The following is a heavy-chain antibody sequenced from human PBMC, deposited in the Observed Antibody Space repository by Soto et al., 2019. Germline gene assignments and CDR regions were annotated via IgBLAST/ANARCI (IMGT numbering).Heavy chain of an antibody. CDR1: GYSFTSSW. D-gene: IGHD1-1*01. Sequence: GESLKISCKGSGYSFTSSWIAWVRQMPGKGLEWMGIIYPADSDTRYSPSFQGQVTISADKSISTAYLQWSSLKASDTAMYYCERYGTTETTYWFDSWGQGTLVTVSS. V-gene: IGHV5-51*01. CDR2: IYPADSDT. J-gene: IGHJ5*01. CDR3: ERYGTTETTYWFDS.